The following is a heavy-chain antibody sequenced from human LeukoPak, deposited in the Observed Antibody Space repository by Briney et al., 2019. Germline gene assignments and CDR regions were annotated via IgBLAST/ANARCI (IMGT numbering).Heavy chain of an antibody. J-gene: IGHJ4*02. CDR2: INPNSGGT. CDR3: ARGPDSSGYYPFDY. D-gene: IGHD3-22*01. CDR1: GYTFTGYY. V-gene: IGHV1-2*02. Sequence: ASVKVSCKASGYTFTGYYMHWVRQAPGQGVEWMGWINPNSGGTNYAQKFQGRVTMTRDTSISTAYMELSRLRSDDTAVYYCARGPDSSGYYPFDYWGQGTLVTVSS.